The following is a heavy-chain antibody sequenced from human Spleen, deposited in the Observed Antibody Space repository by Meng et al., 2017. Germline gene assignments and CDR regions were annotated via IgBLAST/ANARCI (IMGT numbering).Heavy chain of an antibody. V-gene: IGHV3-48*01. J-gene: IGHJ4*02. Sequence: GESLKISCAASGFTFSNAWMSWVRQAPGKGLEWVSYISSSGSTIYYADSVKGRFTISRDNSKNTLYLQMNSLRAEDTAVYYCARGLLGYCSGGSCYSVGYWGQGTLVTVSS. CDR1: GFTFSNAW. D-gene: IGHD2-15*01. CDR3: ARGLLGYCSGGSCYSVGY. CDR2: ISSSGSTI.